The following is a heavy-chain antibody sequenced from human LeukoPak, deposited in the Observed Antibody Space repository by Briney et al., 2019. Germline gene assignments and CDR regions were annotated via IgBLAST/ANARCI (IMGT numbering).Heavy chain of an antibody. D-gene: IGHD5-24*01. CDR3: AKDPGEMATSFAEYFQH. V-gene: IGHV3-48*04. CDR1: GFTFIKYS. J-gene: IGHJ1*01. CDR2: ISSSGSTI. Sequence: GGSLRLSCAASGFTFIKYSMTWVRQAPGKGLEWVSYISSSGSTIYYADSVKGRFTISRDNAKNSLYLQMNSLRAEDTAVYYCAKDPGEMATSFAEYFQHWGQGTLVTVSS.